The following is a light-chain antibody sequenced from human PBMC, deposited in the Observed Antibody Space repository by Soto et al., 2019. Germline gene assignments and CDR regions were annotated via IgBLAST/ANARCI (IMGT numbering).Light chain of an antibody. CDR3: QQYGSSPWT. V-gene: IGKV3-20*01. Sequence: EIVLTQSPGTLSLSPGERATLSCRASQSVSSSYLAWYQQKPGQAPRLLIYGASSRATGIPDRFSGSGSGTDFALTISRLRPEDCAVYYCQQYGSSPWTFGQGTKVEIK. CDR2: GAS. J-gene: IGKJ1*01. CDR1: QSVSSSY.